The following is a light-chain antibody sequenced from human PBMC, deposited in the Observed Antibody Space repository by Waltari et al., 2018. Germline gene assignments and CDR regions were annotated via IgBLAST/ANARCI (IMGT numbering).Light chain of an antibody. J-gene: IGLJ3*02. CDR3: QSYDSSLSGWV. V-gene: IGLV1-40*01. CDR1: SSNIGAGYD. Sequence: QSVLTQPPSVSGAPGQRVTISCTGSSSNIGAGYDVHWYQHLPGTAPKLLIHGSNNRPAEVPDRCAGSRSGTSACQAMTGLQAEDEADYYGQSYDSSLSGWVFGGGTKLTVL. CDR2: GSN.